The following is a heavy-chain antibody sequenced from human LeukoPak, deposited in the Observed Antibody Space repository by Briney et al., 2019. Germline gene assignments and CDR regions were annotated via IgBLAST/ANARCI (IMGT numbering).Heavy chain of an antibody. Sequence: ATETLSLTCAVSGYSISSSNWWGWIRQPPGKGLEWIGYIYYSGSTYYNPSLKSRVTMSVDTSKNQFSLKLSSVTAVDTAVYYCARIEQQLVIDYWGQGTLVTVSS. CDR1: GYSISSSNW. CDR2: IYYSGST. V-gene: IGHV4-28*01. D-gene: IGHD6-13*01. CDR3: ARIEQQLVIDY. J-gene: IGHJ4*02.